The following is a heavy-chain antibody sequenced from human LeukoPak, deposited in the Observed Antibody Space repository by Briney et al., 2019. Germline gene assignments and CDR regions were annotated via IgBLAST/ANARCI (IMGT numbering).Heavy chain of an antibody. CDR1: GDSVSSNIAT. V-gene: IGHV6-1*01. CDR2: TYYRSQRYY. D-gene: IGHD6-13*01. CDR3: ARERSSWYYLDY. Sequence: SQTLSLTYVISGDSVSSNIATWNWMRQSPSRGLEWLGRTYYRSQRYYDYAVSVRSRITINPDTSKNQFSLQLSSVTPEDTAVYFCARERSSWYYLDYWGQGMLVTVSS. J-gene: IGHJ4*02.